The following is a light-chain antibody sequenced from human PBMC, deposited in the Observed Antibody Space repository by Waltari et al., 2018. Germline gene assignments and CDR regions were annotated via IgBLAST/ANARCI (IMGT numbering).Light chain of an antibody. Sequence: DIQMTQSPSSLSASVGDTVTITCRASQAISNYLNWYQHKPGEAPKLLIYAASTLQSGVPSTFRASGSGTDFSLTISSLQPDDFATYFCQQFLTTPLTFGGGTRVEI. V-gene: IGKV1-39*01. CDR2: AAS. CDR1: QAISNY. J-gene: IGKJ4*01. CDR3: QQFLTTPLT.